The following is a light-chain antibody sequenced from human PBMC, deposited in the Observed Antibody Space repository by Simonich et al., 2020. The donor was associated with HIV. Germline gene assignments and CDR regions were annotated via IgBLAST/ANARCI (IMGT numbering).Light chain of an antibody. J-gene: IGKJ4*01. Sequence: EIVLTQSPATLSLSPGERATLSCRARQSVSSYLAWYQQKPGQAPRLLIYDASNRATGIPARFSGSGSGTDFTLTISSLEPEDFAVYYCQQRSNWPPLFGGGTKVEIK. V-gene: IGKV3-11*01. CDR2: DAS. CDR1: QSVSSY. CDR3: QQRSNWPPL.